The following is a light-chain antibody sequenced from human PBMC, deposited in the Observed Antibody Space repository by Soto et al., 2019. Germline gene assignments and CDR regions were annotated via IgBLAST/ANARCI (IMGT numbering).Light chain of an antibody. CDR3: QQYDNLLIT. Sequence: DIQMTQSPSSLSASVGDRVTITCQASQDISNYLNWYQQKPGKGPKLLIYDASNLETGVPSRFSGSGSGTDFTFTISSLQPEDMATYYCQQYDNLLITFGGGTKVEI. V-gene: IGKV1-33*01. CDR2: DAS. CDR1: QDISNY. J-gene: IGKJ4*01.